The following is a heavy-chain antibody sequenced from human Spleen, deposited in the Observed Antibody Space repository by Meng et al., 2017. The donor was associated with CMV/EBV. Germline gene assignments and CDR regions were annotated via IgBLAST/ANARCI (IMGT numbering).Heavy chain of an antibody. CDR2: MDHSRRT. V-gene: IGHV4-34*01. D-gene: IGHD1-26*01. CDR1: GDLRGGD. Sequence: GDLRGGDWSSTGQARGRGQGWIGEMDHSRRTDYTPSLRSRVTISVDTSTNQLSLKRSSVTAADPAMYYCTRGRREIQLWDLTFDYWGLGTLVTVSS. J-gene: IGHJ4*02. CDR3: TRGRREIQLWDLTFDY.